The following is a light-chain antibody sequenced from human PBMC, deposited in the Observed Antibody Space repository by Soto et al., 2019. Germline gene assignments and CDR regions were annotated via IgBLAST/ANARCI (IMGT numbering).Light chain of an antibody. CDR1: QSVDRY. CDR3: QQRGKWPST. CDR2: EAY. J-gene: IGKJ2*02. V-gene: IGKV3-11*01. Sequence: EVVLTQSQDTLSLSPGETATLSCRSSQSVDRYVAWYQQKLGQAPRLLRYEAYTRATGVGDRFTGSGSATDFSLTITSLDPEDFAVYYCQQRGKWPSTFGPGTKVEMK.